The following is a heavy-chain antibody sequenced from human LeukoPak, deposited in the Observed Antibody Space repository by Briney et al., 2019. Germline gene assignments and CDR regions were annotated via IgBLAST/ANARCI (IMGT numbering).Heavy chain of an antibody. CDR3: ASQYDSSGYYGDY. Sequence: GSLRLSCAASGFTFSYHWMTWVRQAPGKGLEWVANIKQDGSEKYYVDSVKGRFTISRDNAKNSLYLQMNSLRAEDTAVYYCASQYDSSGYYGDYWGQGTLVTVSS. V-gene: IGHV3-7*01. J-gene: IGHJ4*02. D-gene: IGHD3-22*01. CDR1: GFTFSYHW. CDR2: IKQDGSEK.